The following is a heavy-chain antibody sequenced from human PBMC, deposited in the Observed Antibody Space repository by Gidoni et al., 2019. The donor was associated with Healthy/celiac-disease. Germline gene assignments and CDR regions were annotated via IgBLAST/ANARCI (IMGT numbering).Heavy chain of an antibody. CDR3: AKECGGDCHDAFDI. D-gene: IGHD2-21*01. CDR2: ISWNSGSI. CDR1: GFTFHDYA. Sequence: EVQLVESGGGLVQPGSSLRLSCSASGFTFHDYAMHWFRQAPGKGLEWVSGISWNSGSIGYADSVKGRFTISRDNAKNSLYLQMNSLRAEDTALYYCAKECGGDCHDAFDIWGQGTMVTVSS. V-gene: IGHV3-9*01. J-gene: IGHJ3*02.